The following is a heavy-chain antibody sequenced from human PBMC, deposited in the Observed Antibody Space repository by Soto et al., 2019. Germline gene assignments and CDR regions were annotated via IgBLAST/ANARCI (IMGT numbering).Heavy chain of an antibody. CDR2: ISAYNGNT. Sequence: QVQLVQSGAEVKKPGASVKVSCKASGYTFTSYGISWVRQAPGQGLAWMGWISAYNGNTNYAQKLQGRVTMTTDTYTSTAYMELRSLRSDDTAVYYCARADYRSAPRGYYYYYMDVWGKGTTVTVSS. CDR3: ARADYRSAPRGYYYYYMDV. J-gene: IGHJ6*03. CDR1: GYTFTSYG. V-gene: IGHV1-18*01. D-gene: IGHD3-16*01.